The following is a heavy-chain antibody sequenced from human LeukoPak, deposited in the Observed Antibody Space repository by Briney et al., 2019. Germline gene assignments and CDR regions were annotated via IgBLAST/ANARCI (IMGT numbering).Heavy chain of an antibody. J-gene: IGHJ3*02. CDR1: GFIFTNYF. Sequence: PGGSLRLSCAASGFIFTNYFMSWVRQAPGKGLEWVSSISSGSTYMYYADSVKGRFTISRDNAQNSMYLQMNSLRAEDTAVYYCGRVGGRSKAAKGDAFDIWGQGTMVTVSS. CDR3: GRVGGRSKAAKGDAFDI. CDR2: ISSGSTYM. V-gene: IGHV3-21*01. D-gene: IGHD6-6*01.